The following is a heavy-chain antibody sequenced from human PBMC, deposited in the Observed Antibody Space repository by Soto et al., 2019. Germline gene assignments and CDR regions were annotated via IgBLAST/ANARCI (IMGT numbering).Heavy chain of an antibody. CDR1: GFTFSSYA. CDR3: ARGRYRILVGATGY. Sequence: QVQLVESGGGVVQPGRSLRLSCAASGFTFSSYAMHWVRQAPGKGLEWVAVISYDGSNKYYADSVKGRFTISRDNSKNTLYLQMNSLRAEDTAVYYCARGRYRILVGATGYWGQGTLVTVSS. CDR2: ISYDGSNK. V-gene: IGHV3-30-3*01. D-gene: IGHD1-26*01. J-gene: IGHJ4*02.